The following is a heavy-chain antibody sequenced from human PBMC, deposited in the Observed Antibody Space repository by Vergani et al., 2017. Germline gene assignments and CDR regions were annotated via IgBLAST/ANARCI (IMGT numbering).Heavy chain of an antibody. D-gene: IGHD6-19*01. CDR1: GDSINNDNHF. Sequence: QVQLRESGPGLVKPSQTLSLTCSVSGDSINNDNHFWSWVRQPPGRGLEWIGSIHYSENTNYNPSLKTRVTISVDTSKNQFSLTLTSVTAADTAVYYCASDTHSGQRADRWGQGILVTVTS. CDR3: ASDTHSGQRADR. CDR2: IHYSENT. V-gene: IGHV4-61*01. J-gene: IGHJ5*02.